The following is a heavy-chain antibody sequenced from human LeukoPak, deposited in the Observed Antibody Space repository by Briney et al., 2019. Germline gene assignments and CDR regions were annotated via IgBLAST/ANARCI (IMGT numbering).Heavy chain of an antibody. CDR1: GDSISSYY. D-gene: IGHD3-10*01. CDR3: ASANTHYGSGSSYFDY. J-gene: IGHJ4*02. CDR2: IYTNDST. Sequence: PSETLSLTCTVSGDSISSYYWSWIRQPAGKGLEWIGRIYTNDSTNYNPSLKSRVTMSVDTSKNQFSLKLSSVTAADTAVYYCASANTHYGSGSSYFDYWGQGTLVTVSS. V-gene: IGHV4-4*07.